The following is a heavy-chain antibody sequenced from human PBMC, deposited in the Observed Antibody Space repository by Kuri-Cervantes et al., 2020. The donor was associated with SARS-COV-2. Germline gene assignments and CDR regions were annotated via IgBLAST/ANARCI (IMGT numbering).Heavy chain of an antibody. CDR3: ARHDHRFLEWLGGWFDP. J-gene: IGHJ5*02. V-gene: IGHV4-38-2*01. D-gene: IGHD3-3*01. Sequence: GSLRLSCAVSGYSISSSNWWGWIRQPPGKGLEWIGSIYHSGSTYYNPSLKSRVTISVDTSKNQFSLKLSSVTAADTAVYYCARHDHRFLEWLGGWFDPWGQGTLVTVSS. CDR1: GYSISSSNW. CDR2: IYHSGST.